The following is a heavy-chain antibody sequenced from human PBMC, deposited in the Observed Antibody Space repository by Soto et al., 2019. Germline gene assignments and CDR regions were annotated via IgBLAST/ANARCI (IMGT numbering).Heavy chain of an antibody. CDR1: GFTFSDYG. Sequence: QVQLVESGGGVVQPGRSLRLSCAASGFTFSDYGIHWVRQAPGKGLEWVAVISLDGSNKYFADSVKGRFTISSDNFQNQLVLQNNNPRAEDTAGYRLARKRNPHINGFDNWGQGTMVTVSS. J-gene: IGHJ3*02. CDR2: ISLDGSNK. CDR3: ARKRNPHINGFDN. V-gene: IGHV3-30*03.